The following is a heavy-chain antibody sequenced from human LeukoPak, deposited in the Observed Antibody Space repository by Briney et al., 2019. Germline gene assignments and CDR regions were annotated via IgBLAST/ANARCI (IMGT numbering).Heavy chain of an antibody. Sequence: GGSLRLSCAASGFPFNNYWMHWVRQAPGEGLVWVSRINSDGTRTYADSVKGRFTISRDNSKNTLYLQMNSLRAEDTAVYYCAKDRAYYSDSSGYYLVRAYDYWGQGTLVTVSS. J-gene: IGHJ4*02. D-gene: IGHD3-22*01. V-gene: IGHV3-74*01. CDR2: INSDGTR. CDR1: GFPFNNYW. CDR3: AKDRAYYSDSSGYYLVRAYDY.